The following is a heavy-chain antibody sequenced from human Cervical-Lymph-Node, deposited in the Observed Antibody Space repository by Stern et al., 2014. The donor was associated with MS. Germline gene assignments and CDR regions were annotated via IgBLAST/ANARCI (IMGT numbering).Heavy chain of an antibody. J-gene: IGHJ4*02. CDR2: ISAYNGNT. CDR1: GYTFTSYG. CDR3: ARESSYYYDSSGYYYLDY. V-gene: IGHV1-18*01. D-gene: IGHD3-22*01. Sequence: QVQLVQSGAEVKKPGASVKVSCKASGYTFTSYGISWVRQAPGQGLEWMGWISAYNGNTNYAQKLQGRVTMTTDTSTSTAYMELRSLRSDDTAVYYCARESSYYYDSSGYYYLDYWGQGTLVTVSS.